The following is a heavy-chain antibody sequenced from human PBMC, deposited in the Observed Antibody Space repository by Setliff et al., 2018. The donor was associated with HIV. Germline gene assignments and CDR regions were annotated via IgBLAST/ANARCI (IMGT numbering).Heavy chain of an antibody. V-gene: IGHV3-21*01. CDR2: ISSSGSYI. J-gene: IGHJ4*02. CDR1: TFSLGSYS. CDR3: ATNFSTFDY. D-gene: IGHD7-27*01. Sequence: GGSLRLSCVSSTFSLGSYSMNWVRQAPGKGLEWVSSISSSGSYIFYADSLQGRFTISRDNVGNSVFLQMNNLRLNDTAIYYCATNFSTFDYWGQGVLVTSPQ.